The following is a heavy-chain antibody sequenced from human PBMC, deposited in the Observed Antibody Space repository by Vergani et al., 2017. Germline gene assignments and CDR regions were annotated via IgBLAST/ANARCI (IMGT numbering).Heavy chain of an antibody. V-gene: IGHV4-39*01. CDR1: GGSISSSSYY. J-gene: IGHJ4*02. Sequence: QLQLQESGPGLVKPSETLSLTCTVSGGSISSSSYYWGWIRQPPGKGLEWIGSIYYSGSTYYNPSLKSRVTISVDTSKNQFSLELSSVTAADTAVYYCARILLWFGELLYGVDVWGQGTLVTVSS. CDR3: ARILLWFGELLYGVDV. CDR2: IYYSGST. D-gene: IGHD3-10*01.